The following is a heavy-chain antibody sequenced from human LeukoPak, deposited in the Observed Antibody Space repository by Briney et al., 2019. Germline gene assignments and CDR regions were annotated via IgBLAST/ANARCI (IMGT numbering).Heavy chain of an antibody. CDR2: IIPILGIA. D-gene: IGHD6-19*01. Sequence: ASVKVSCKASGYTFTGYYMHWVRQAPGQGLEWMGRIIPILGIANYAQKFQGRVTITADKSTSTAYMELSSLRSEDTAVYYCARALAVAGKPFDYWGQGALVTVSS. J-gene: IGHJ4*02. CDR1: GYTFTGYY. V-gene: IGHV1-69*04. CDR3: ARALAVAGKPFDY.